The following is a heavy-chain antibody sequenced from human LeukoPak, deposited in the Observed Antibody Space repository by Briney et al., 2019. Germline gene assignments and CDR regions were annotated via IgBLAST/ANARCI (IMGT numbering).Heavy chain of an antibody. CDR2: IYSGGST. CDR1: GFTVSSNY. Sequence: GGSLRLSCAASGFTVSSNYMSWVRQAPGKGLEWVSLIYSGGSTYYADSVKGRFTISRDNSKNTLYLQMNSLRGEDTAVYYCGGGPRGIADPWGQGTLVTVSS. V-gene: IGHV3-66*02. CDR3: GGGPRGIADP. J-gene: IGHJ5*02. D-gene: IGHD1-26*01.